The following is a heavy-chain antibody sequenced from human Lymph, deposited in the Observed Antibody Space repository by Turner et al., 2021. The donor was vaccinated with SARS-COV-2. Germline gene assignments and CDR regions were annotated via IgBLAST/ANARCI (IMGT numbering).Heavy chain of an antibody. V-gene: IGHV4-39*01. Sequence: QLQLQESGPGLVKPSETLSLTCTVSGGSISSSSYYWGWIRQPPGRGLEWIGSIYYSGSTYYNPSLKSRVTISVDTSKNQFPLKVSSVTAADTAVYYCARQRLTRYGMDVWGQGTTVTGSS. D-gene: IGHD2-21*02. CDR3: ARQRLTRYGMDV. CDR2: IYYSGST. CDR1: GGSISSSSYY. J-gene: IGHJ6*02.